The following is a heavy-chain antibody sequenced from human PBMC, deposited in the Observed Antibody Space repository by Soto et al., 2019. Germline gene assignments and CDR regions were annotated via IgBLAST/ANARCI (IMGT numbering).Heavy chain of an antibody. CDR1: GYTFSNYG. J-gene: IGHJ3*01. V-gene: IGHV1-18*01. CDR2: VNGDSGNT. Sequence: QVHLVQSGGEVKKPGASVKISCQTSGYTFSNYGITWVRQAPGQGLEWVGWVNGDSGNTNYAQNMEGRVTMTTDASTATADMELRNLRSDDTAPYYCARGTGLNDGSDLWGQGTVVSVS. CDR3: ARGTGLNDGSDL.